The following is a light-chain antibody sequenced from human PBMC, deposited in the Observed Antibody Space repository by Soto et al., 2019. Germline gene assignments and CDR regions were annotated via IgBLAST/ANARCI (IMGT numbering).Light chain of an antibody. Sequence: QSVLTEPASGSGTHGQTVTISCSGSYSNVGANPVSWYQQVPGRAPQLLIYSNNQRPAGVPGRFSGSRSDTSASLSISGLQSADEVDYYCASWDDTLNDYGFGTGPKATVL. J-gene: IGLJ1*01. CDR1: YSNVGANP. V-gene: IGLV1-44*01. CDR2: SNN. CDR3: ASWDDTLNDYG.